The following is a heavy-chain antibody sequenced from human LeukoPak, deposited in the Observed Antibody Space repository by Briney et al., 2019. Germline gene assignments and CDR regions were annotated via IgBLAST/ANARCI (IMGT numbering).Heavy chain of an antibody. Sequence: SETLSLTCTVSGGSISRSNYFWGWIRQPPGKGLEWIGSIYYSGSTYYNPSLRSRVTISVDTSKNQYSLKLTSVTAADTAVYYCAKAGGIYVGNYAFDIWGQGTMVTVSS. CDR1: GGSISRSNYF. D-gene: IGHD1-26*01. V-gene: IGHV4-39*07. CDR3: AKAGGIYVGNYAFDI. J-gene: IGHJ3*02. CDR2: IYYSGST.